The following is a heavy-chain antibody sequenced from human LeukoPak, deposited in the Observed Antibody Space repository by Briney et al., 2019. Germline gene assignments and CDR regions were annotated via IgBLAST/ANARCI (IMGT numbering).Heavy chain of an antibody. CDR3: ARDVAVAGIMKL. J-gene: IGHJ4*02. Sequence: ASVKVSCKASGYTFTGYYMHWVRQAPGQGLEWMGWINPNSGGTNYAQKFQGRDTMTRDTSISTAYMELSRLRSDDTAVYYCARDVAVAGIMKLWGQGTLVTVSS. V-gene: IGHV1-2*02. CDR2: INPNSGGT. CDR1: GYTFTGYY. D-gene: IGHD6-19*01.